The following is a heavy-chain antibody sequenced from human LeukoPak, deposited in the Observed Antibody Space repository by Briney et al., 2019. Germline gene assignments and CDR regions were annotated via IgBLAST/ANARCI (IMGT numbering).Heavy chain of an antibody. D-gene: IGHD3-22*01. Sequence: GASVKVSCKASGYTFTSYGISWVRQAPGQGLEWMGWISAYNGNTNYAQKLQGRVTMTTDTSTSTAYMELRSLRSDDTAVYYCVSYYYDSSGYYQDRELDYWGQGTLVTVSS. CDR2: ISAYNGNT. CDR1: GYTFTSYG. CDR3: VSYYYDSSGYYQDRELDY. J-gene: IGHJ4*02. V-gene: IGHV1-18*01.